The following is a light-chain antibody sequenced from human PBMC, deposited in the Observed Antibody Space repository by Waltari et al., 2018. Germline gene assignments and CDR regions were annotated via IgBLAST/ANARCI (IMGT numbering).Light chain of an antibody. CDR3: QQRTNWPRNT. V-gene: IGKV3-11*01. J-gene: IGKJ2*01. Sequence: EFVLTQSPATLSLSPGERATLSCRASQSVSSYLAWYQQKPGQTPRLLIYDASNRATGVPARFSGSGSGTDFTLTISSLEPEDFAVYFCQQRTNWPRNTFGQGTKLEIK. CDR1: QSVSSY. CDR2: DAS.